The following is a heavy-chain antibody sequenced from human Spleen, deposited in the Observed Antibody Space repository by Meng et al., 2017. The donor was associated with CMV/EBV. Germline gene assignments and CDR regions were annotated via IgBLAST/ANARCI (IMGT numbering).Heavy chain of an antibody. V-gene: IGHV4-4*02. Sequence: SSSSNNWWSWVLQPPGKGLEWVGEIYDSGGTNYNPSLKGLVTISMDKSKNQLSLELSSVTAADTAVYYCTRDLRYCSTTNCYTAFFDHWGQGTLVTVAS. CDR3: TRDLRYCSTTNCYTAFFDH. D-gene: IGHD2-2*02. J-gene: IGHJ4*02. CDR1: SSSSNNW. CDR2: IYDSGGT.